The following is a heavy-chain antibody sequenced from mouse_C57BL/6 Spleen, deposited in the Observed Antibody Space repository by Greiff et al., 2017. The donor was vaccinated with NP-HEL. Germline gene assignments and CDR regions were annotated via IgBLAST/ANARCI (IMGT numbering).Heavy chain of an antibody. CDR3: ARAPFYYVGAMDY. V-gene: IGHV5-17*01. J-gene: IGHJ4*01. D-gene: IGHD2-1*01. CDR1: GFTFSDYG. CDR2: ISSGSSTI. Sequence: EVHLVESGGGLVKPGGSLKLSCAASGFTFSDYGMHWVRQAPEKGLEWVAYISSGSSTIYYADTVKGRFTISRDNAKNTLFLQMTSLRSEDTAMYYCARAPFYYVGAMDYWGQGTSVTVSS.